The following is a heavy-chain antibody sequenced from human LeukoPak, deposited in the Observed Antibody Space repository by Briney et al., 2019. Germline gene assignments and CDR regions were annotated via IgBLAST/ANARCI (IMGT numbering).Heavy chain of an antibody. J-gene: IGHJ4*02. V-gene: IGHV3-21*01. CDR2: ISSSSSYI. Sequence: PGGSLRLSCAASGFTFSSYSMNWVRQAPGKGLEWVSSISSSSSYIYYADSVKGRFTISRDNAKNSLYLQMNSLRAEDTAVYYCARDELLLRIFDYWGQGTLVTVSS. CDR1: GFTFSSYS. CDR3: ARDELLLRIFDY. D-gene: IGHD3-16*01.